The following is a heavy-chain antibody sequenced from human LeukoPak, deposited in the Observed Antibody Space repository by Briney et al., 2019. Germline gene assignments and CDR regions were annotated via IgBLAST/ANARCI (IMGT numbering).Heavy chain of an antibody. CDR2: IYPGDSDT. V-gene: IGHV5-51*01. CDR3: ARQLRWGDLSPPGLDY. CDR1: GYTFNNYY. Sequence: GESLKISCKGSGYTFNNYYIAWVRQMPGKGLEWMGMIYPGDSDTRYSPSFEGHVTVSVDKSINTAYLQWSSLKASDTAMYYCARQLRWGDLSPPGLDYWGQGTLVTVSS. J-gene: IGHJ4*02. D-gene: IGHD3-16*02.